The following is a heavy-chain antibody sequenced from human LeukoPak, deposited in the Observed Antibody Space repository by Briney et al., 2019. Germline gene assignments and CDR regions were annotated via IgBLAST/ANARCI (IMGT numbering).Heavy chain of an antibody. CDR1: GGTFSSYA. D-gene: IGHD5-18*01. Sequence: SVNVSCKASGGTFSSYAISWVRQAPGQGLEWMGGIIPIFGTANYAQKFQGRVTITADESTSTAYMELSSLRSEDTAVYYCARVVYSYGYVYFDYWGQGTLVTVSS. CDR2: IIPIFGTA. CDR3: ARVVYSYGYVYFDY. V-gene: IGHV1-69*13. J-gene: IGHJ4*02.